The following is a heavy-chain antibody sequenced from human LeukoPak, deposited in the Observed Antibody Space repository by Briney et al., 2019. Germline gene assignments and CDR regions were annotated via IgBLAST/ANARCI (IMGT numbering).Heavy chain of an antibody. J-gene: IGHJ4*02. CDR1: GYTFTRYG. CDR3: ARGIAVGASFDY. D-gene: IGHD6-19*01. V-gene: IGHV1-46*01. Sequence: GSVKVSFKASGYTFTRYGISWVRQAPGQGLEWMGIINPSGGSTSYAQKFQGRVTMTRDTPTSTVYMELSSLRSEDTAVYYCARGIAVGASFDYWGQGTLVTVSS. CDR2: INPSGGST.